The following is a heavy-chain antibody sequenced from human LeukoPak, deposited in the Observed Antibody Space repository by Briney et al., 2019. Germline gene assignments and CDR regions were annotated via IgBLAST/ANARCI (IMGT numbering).Heavy chain of an antibody. CDR3: ARVVYYGSGSYYSESYYFDY. D-gene: IGHD3-10*01. CDR1: GGSISSGGYS. J-gene: IGHJ4*02. V-gene: IGHV4-30-2*05. Sequence: SETLSLTCAVSGGSISSGGYSWSWIRQPPGKGLEWIGYIYHSGSTYYNPSLKSRVTISVDTSKSQFSLKLSSVTAADTAVYYCARVVYYGSGSYYSESYYFDYWGQGTLVTVSS. CDR2: IYHSGST.